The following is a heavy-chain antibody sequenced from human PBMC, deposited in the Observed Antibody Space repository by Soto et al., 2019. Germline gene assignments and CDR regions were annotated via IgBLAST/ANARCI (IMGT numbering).Heavy chain of an antibody. CDR3: ARIEFRYCSSTSCTSRAGRYYYYYGMDV. CDR2: INHSGST. CDR1: GGSFSGYY. J-gene: IGHJ6*02. Sequence: SETLSLTCAVYGGSFSGYYWSWIRRPPGKGLEWIGEINHSGSTNYNPSLKSRVTISVDTSKNQFSLKLSSVTAADTAVYYCARIEFRYCSSTSCTSRAGRYYYYYGMDVWGQGTTVT. D-gene: IGHD2-2*01. V-gene: IGHV4-34*01.